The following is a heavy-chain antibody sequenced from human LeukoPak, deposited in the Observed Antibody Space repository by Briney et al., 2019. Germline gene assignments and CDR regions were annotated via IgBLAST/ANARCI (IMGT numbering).Heavy chain of an antibody. V-gene: IGHV4-4*07. Sequence: SSETLSLTCAVYGGSFSGYYWSWIRQPPGKGLEWIGRFYTSGSTNYNPSLKSRVTMSVDTSKNQFSLKLKSVTAADTAVYYCARDRTVVGTYYYYGMDVWGQGTTVTVSS. D-gene: IGHD4-23*01. CDR2: FYTSGST. CDR1: GGSFSGYY. CDR3: ARDRTVVGTYYYYGMDV. J-gene: IGHJ6*02.